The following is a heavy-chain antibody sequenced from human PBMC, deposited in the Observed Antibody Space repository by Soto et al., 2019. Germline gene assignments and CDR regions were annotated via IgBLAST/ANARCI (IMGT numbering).Heavy chain of an antibody. D-gene: IGHD6-19*01. CDR1: GYSFTNSW. V-gene: IGHV5-51*01. CDR2: IYPGDSDT. CDR3: ARHGSGWSKSWFDP. Sequence: LKISCKASGYSFTNSWIGWVRQMPGKGLEWMGIIYPGDSDTRYSPSFQGQVTISADKSISTAYLQWSRLKASDTAMYYCARHGSGWSKSWFDPWGQGTLVTVSS. J-gene: IGHJ5*02.